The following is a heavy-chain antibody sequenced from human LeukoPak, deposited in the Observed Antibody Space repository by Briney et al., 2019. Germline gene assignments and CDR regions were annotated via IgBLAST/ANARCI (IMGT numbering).Heavy chain of an antibody. Sequence: SGTLSLTCTVSGGSISSYYWSWIRQPAGKGLEWIGRIYTSGSTNYSPSLKSRVTMSVDTSKNQFSLKLSSVTAADTAVYYCATEVVPAAIGYYYYGMDVWGQGTTVTVSS. J-gene: IGHJ6*02. CDR1: GGSISSYY. V-gene: IGHV4-4*07. CDR2: IYTSGST. CDR3: ATEVVPAAIGYYYYGMDV. D-gene: IGHD2-2*01.